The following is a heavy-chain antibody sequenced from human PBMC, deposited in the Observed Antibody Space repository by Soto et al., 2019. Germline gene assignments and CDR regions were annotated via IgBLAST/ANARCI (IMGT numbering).Heavy chain of an antibody. V-gene: IGHV1-69*12. Sequence: QVQLVQSGAEVKKPGSSVKVSCKASGGTFSSYAISWVRQAPGQGLEWMGVIIPIFGTANYAQKFQGRVTITADESTSTAYMELSSLRSEDTAVYYCARGGYSGYDDNYYYGMDVWGQGTTVTVSS. CDR1: GGTFSSYA. J-gene: IGHJ6*02. D-gene: IGHD5-12*01. CDR3: ARGGYSGYDDNYYYGMDV. CDR2: IIPIFGTA.